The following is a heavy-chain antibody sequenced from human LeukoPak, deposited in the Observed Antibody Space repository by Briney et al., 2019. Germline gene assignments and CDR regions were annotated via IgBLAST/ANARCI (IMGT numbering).Heavy chain of an antibody. CDR2: ISGTGGSR. Sequence: PVGSLRLSCAASGFTFSSYAMSWVRQAPGKGLEWGSAISGTGGSRAYADTVKGRITISRDNSQNTLYLQMNSLRAEDTVVYYCAKGSASREAFDIWGQGTMVTVSS. J-gene: IGHJ3*02. CDR3: AKGSASREAFDI. V-gene: IGHV3-23*01. CDR1: GFTFSSYA.